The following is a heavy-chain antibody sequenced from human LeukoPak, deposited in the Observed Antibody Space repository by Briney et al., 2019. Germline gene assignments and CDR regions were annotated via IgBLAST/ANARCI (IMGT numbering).Heavy chain of an antibody. Sequence: PGGSLRLSCAASGFTFSSYAMHWVRQAPGKGLEYVSAISSNGGSTYYANSVKGRFTISRDNSKNTLYLQMNSLRAEDTALYYCAKDVNSSGYYLGFDYWGQGTLVTVSS. J-gene: IGHJ4*02. CDR3: AKDVNSSGYYLGFDY. V-gene: IGHV3-64*01. D-gene: IGHD3-22*01. CDR2: ISSNGGST. CDR1: GFTFSSYA.